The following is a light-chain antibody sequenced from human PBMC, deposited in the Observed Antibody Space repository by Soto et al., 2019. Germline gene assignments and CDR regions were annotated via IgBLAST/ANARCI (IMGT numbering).Light chain of an antibody. CDR1: SSDVGGYNY. CDR2: NVN. Sequence: ALPQAASVSVSPGQSITISCTRTSSDVGGYNYVSWYQQHPGEVPKLIIFNVNNRPSGVSNRFSGSKSGNTASLTISGLQAEDEADYYCSSFTSSTTYVFGTGTKVTVL. J-gene: IGLJ1*01. V-gene: IGLV2-14*01. CDR3: SSFTSSTTYV.